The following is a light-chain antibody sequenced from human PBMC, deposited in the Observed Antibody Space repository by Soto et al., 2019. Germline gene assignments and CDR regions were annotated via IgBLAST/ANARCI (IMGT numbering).Light chain of an antibody. Sequence: EIVLTQSPGTLSLSPRERATLSCRASQSVSSIYLAWYQQKPGQPPRLLIYAASSRATGIPDRFSGSRHETDFTYTISRLEPGDIAVYYCLQYARSSYTFGQGTKLEIK. CDR1: QSVSSIY. V-gene: IGKV3-20*01. CDR2: AAS. CDR3: LQYARSSYT. J-gene: IGKJ2*01.